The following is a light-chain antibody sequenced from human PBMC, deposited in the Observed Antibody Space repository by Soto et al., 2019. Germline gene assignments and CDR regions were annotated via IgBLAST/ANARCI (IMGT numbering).Light chain of an antibody. V-gene: IGLV2-14*01. CDR3: ISYTSSSNPYD. J-gene: IGLJ1*01. CDR2: EVS. CDR1: SSDVGGYNY. Sequence: QSALTQPASVAGSPGQSITISCTGTSSDVGGYNYVSWYQQHPGKAPKLMIYEVSNRPSGVSKRFSGSKYGNTASLTISGLQAEDEADYYCISYTSSSNPYDFGTGTKVTVL.